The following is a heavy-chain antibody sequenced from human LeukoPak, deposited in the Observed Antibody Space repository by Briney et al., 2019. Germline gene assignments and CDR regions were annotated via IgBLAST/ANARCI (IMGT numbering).Heavy chain of an antibody. Sequence: SETLSLTCTVSGYSISSGYYWGWIRQPPGKGLEWIGSIYHSGSTYYNPSLKSRVTISVDRSKNQFSLKLSSVTAADTAVYYCARESSSWAYFDYWGQGTLVTVSS. V-gene: IGHV4-38-2*02. CDR1: GYSISSGYY. D-gene: IGHD6-13*01. J-gene: IGHJ4*02. CDR2: IYHSGST. CDR3: ARESSSWAYFDY.